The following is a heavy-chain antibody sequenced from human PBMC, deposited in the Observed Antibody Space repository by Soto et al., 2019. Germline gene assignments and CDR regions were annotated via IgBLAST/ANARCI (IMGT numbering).Heavy chain of an antibody. D-gene: IGHD3-10*01. CDR3: ATQNSCSAPGSWFDY. V-gene: IGHV1-18*01. Sequence: ASVKVSCKASGYTFTSYGISWVRQAPGQGLEWMGWINAYNGHTNYAQKFQGRVTMTRDTATSTAYIELGSLRSDDTTVYYCATQNSCSAPGSWFDYWGQGTLVTVSS. CDR1: GYTFTSYG. J-gene: IGHJ5*01. CDR2: INAYNGHT.